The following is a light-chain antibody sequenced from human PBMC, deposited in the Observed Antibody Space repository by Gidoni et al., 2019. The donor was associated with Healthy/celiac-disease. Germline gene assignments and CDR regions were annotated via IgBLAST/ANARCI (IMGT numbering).Light chain of an antibody. CDR3: QQRSNWPCS. Sequence: EIVLTQSPATLSLSPGESATLSCRATQSVSSYLAWYQQKPGPAPSLLIDDASNRATGIPARFSGSGSGTDFTLTISSLEPEDFAVYYCQQRSNWPCSFGQGTKLEIK. CDR2: DAS. CDR1: QSVSSY. J-gene: IGKJ2*04. V-gene: IGKV3-11*01.